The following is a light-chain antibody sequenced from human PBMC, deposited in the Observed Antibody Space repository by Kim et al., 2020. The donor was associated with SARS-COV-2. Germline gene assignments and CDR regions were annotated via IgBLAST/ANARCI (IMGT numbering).Light chain of an antibody. CDR3: MHSPKFPLP. Sequence: SCRSSPSPGRSDRNTYFRWGMQRQRQQPRLLIYKVSNRFPGVPDRFRGSGAGTDFTLKISRVEGEDLGVYYCMHSPKFPLPFGGGTKVDIK. J-gene: IGKJ4*01. V-gene: IGKV2-24*01. CDR1: PSPGRSDRNTY. CDR2: KVS.